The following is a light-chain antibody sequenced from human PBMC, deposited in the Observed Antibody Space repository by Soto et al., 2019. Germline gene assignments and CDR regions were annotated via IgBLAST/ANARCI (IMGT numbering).Light chain of an antibody. Sequence: QSVLTQPPSVSAAPGQKVTISCSGNSSNIGKNYVSWFQQFPGTAPKLLIYDNNKRPSGIPHRFSGSNSDTSSTLGITGLQTGDDADYYCDTFDNILSAVVFGGDTKLTVL. CDR2: DNN. J-gene: IGLJ2*01. CDR3: DTFDNILSAVV. CDR1: SSNIGKNY. V-gene: IGLV1-51*01.